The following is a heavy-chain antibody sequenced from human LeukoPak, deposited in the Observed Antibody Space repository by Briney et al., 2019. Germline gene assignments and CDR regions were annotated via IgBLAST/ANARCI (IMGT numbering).Heavy chain of an antibody. CDR3: AREEYYYGSGSSY. V-gene: IGHV3-7*03. Sequence: GGSLRLSCAASGFTSSSYWMSWVRQAPGKGLEWVANIKQDGSEKYYVDSVKGRFTISRDNAKNSLYLQMNSLRAEDTAVYYCAREEYYYGSGSSYWGQGTLVTVSS. J-gene: IGHJ4*02. CDR1: GFTSSSYW. D-gene: IGHD3-10*01. CDR2: IKQDGSEK.